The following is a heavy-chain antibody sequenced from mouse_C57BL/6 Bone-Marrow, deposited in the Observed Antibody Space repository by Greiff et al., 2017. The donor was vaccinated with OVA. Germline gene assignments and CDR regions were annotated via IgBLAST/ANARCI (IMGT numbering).Heavy chain of an antibody. CDR2: ISDGGSYT. V-gene: IGHV5-4*01. J-gene: IGHJ4*01. CDR1: GFTFSSYA. Sequence: EVHLVESGGGLVKPGGSLKLSCAASGFTFSSYAMSWVRQTPEKRLEWVATISDGGSYTYYPDNVKGRFTISRDNAKNNLYLQMSHLKSEDTAMXYCARGPLTGTYNAMDYWGQGTSVTVSS. D-gene: IGHD4-1*01. CDR3: ARGPLTGTYNAMDY.